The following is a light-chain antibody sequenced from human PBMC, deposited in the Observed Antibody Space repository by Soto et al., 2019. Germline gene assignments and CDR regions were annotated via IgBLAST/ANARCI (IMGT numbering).Light chain of an antibody. CDR1: QSVSSN. J-gene: IGKJ3*01. CDR2: GAS. CDR3: QQYSSWPFT. V-gene: IGKV3-15*01. Sequence: EKVMTQSPATLSVSPGERATLSCRASQSVSSNLAWYQQKPGQAPRLLIYGASNRATDIPGRFSGSGSGTEFTLTISSLQSEDFAVYYCQQYSSWPFTFGPGTKVAIE.